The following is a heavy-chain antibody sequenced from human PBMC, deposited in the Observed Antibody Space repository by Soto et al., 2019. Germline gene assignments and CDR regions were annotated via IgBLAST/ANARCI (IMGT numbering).Heavy chain of an antibody. Sequence: QVHLVQSGAEVKKPGASVKVSCKGSGYTFTSYGITWVRQAPGQGLEWMGWISAHNGNTDYEQKLQGRDTVTRDTSTRRAYMVVRSRRSDLRAVYFCDRGMYGHYWRQG. CDR2: ISAHNGNT. V-gene: IGHV1-18*01. D-gene: IGHD2-8*01. CDR3: DRGMYGHY. CDR1: GYTFTSYG. J-gene: IGHJ4*02.